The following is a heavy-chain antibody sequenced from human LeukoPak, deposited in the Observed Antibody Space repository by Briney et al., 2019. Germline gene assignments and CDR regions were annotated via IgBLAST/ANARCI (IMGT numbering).Heavy chain of an antibody. V-gene: IGHV3-11*01. CDR1: GFTFSDYY. CDR3: ARVTGYRIEDYFDY. J-gene: IGHJ4*02. D-gene: IGHD6-13*01. CDR2: ISSSGSTM. Sequence: GGTLRLSCAASGFTFSDYYMSWIRQAPGKGLEWVSYISSSGSTMYYADSVKGRFTISRDNAKNSLYLQMNSLRAEDTAVYYCARVTGYRIEDYFDYWGQGTLVTVSS.